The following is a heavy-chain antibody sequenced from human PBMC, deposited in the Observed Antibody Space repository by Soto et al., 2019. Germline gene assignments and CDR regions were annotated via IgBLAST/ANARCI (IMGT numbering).Heavy chain of an antibody. CDR2: ISVSGDGT. CDR3: ARTTVTKSRDY. CDR1: GFTFSSYA. D-gene: IGHD4-17*01. J-gene: IGHJ4*02. Sequence: GGSLRLSCAASGFTFSSYAMSWVRQAPGKGLDYVSSISVSGDGTYFADSVNGRFTISRDNSKNTLFLQINSLRVEDTAVYYCARTTVTKSRDYWGQGTLVTVSS. V-gene: IGHV3-23*01.